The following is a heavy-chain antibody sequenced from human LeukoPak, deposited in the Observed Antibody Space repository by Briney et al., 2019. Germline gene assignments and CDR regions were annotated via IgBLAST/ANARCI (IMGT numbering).Heavy chain of an antibody. CDR1: GFTFSSYG. Sequence: GGTLRLSCAASGFTFSSYGLSWVRQAPGKGLEWVSAISASGGSTYYADSVKGRFTISRDNSKNPLYLQMNSLRAEDTAVYCCAKNMVRGVIMSSSFDYWGQGTLVTVSS. CDR2: ISASGGST. J-gene: IGHJ4*02. D-gene: IGHD3-10*01. V-gene: IGHV3-23*01. CDR3: AKNMVRGVIMSSSFDY.